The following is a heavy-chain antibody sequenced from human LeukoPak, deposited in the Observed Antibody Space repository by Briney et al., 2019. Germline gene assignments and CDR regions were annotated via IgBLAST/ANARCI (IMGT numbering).Heavy chain of an antibody. Sequence: ASVKVSCKASGYTFTGYYMHWVRQAPGQGLEWMGWINPNSGGTNYAQKFQGRVTMTRDTSISTAYMELSRLRSDDTAVYYCARGPITIFGAGRAFDIWGQGTMVTVSS. CDR2: INPNSGGT. CDR3: ARGPITIFGAGRAFDI. V-gene: IGHV1-2*02. D-gene: IGHD3-3*01. CDR1: GYTFTGYY. J-gene: IGHJ3*02.